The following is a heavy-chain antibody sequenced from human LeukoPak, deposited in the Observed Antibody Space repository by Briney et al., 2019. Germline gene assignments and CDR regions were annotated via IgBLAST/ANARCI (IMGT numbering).Heavy chain of an antibody. Sequence: PSETLSLTCTVSGGSISSYYWSWIRQPAGKGLEWIGRIYTSGSTNYNPSLKSRVTMSVDTSKNQFSLELSSVTAADTAVYYCARDFPEAHIVVVTAIPSGAFDIWGQGTMVTVSS. CDR3: ARDFPEAHIVVVTAIPSGAFDI. CDR2: IYTSGST. J-gene: IGHJ3*02. V-gene: IGHV4-4*07. CDR1: GGSISSYY. D-gene: IGHD2-21*02.